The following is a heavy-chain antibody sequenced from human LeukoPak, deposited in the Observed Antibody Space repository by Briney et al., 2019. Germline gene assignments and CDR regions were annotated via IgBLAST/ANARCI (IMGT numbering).Heavy chain of an antibody. CDR2: ISYDGSNK. Sequence: AGRSLRLSCAASGFTFSSYGMHWVRQAPGKGLEWVAVISYDGSNKYYADSVKGRFTISRDNSKNTLYLQMNSLRAEDTAVYYCAKVKYSYVRRDYFDYWGQGTLVTVSS. CDR1: GFTFSSYG. CDR3: AKVKYSYVRRDYFDY. D-gene: IGHD5-18*01. J-gene: IGHJ4*02. V-gene: IGHV3-30*18.